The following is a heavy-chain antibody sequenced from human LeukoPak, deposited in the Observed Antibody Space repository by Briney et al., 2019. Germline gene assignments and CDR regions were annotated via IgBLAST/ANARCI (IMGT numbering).Heavy chain of an antibody. J-gene: IGHJ1*01. CDR2: INPSGGST. CDR3: ARDGATTGYFQH. CDR1: GYTFTSYY. D-gene: IGHD1-26*01. Sequence: ASVKVSCKASGYTFTSYYMHWVRQAPGQGLEWMGIINPSGGSTSYAQKFQGRVTMTRDTSTSTVYMELSSLRSEDTAVHYCARDGATTGYFQHWGQGTLVTVSS. V-gene: IGHV1-46*01.